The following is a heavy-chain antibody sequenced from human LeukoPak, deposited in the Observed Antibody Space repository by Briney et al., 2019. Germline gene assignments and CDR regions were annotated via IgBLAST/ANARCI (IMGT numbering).Heavy chain of an antibody. J-gene: IGHJ3*02. D-gene: IGHD3-22*01. V-gene: IGHV3-21*01. CDR2: ISSRSTYT. CDR1: GFTFSTYS. Sequence: WGSLRLSCAASGFTFSTYSMNWVRQAPGKGLEWVSSISSRSTYTYYADSVKGRFTVSRDNAKNSLYLQMNSLRAEDTAVYYCAREGSYSDSSGYHGGAFDIWGQGTLVTVSS. CDR3: AREGSYSDSSGYHGGAFDI.